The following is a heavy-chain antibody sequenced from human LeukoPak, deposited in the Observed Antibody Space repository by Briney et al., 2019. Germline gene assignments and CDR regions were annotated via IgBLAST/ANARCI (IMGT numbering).Heavy chain of an antibody. CDR3: TRGGYGGPRVAFDY. CDR1: GYTFTKFA. D-gene: IGHD1-1*01. J-gene: IGHJ4*02. CDR2: ISPSGANT. Sequence: ASVKVSCKASGYTFTKFAMNWLRQAPGQGLEWMGIISPSGANTSYAQKFQGRVTMTRDTSTSTVYMELSSLRSEDTAVYYCTRGGYGGPRVAFDYWGQGTLVTVSS. V-gene: IGHV1-46*01.